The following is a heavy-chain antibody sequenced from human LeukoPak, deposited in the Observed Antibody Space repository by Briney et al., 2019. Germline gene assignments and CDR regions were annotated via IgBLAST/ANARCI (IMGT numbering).Heavy chain of an antibody. CDR3: ARETSYYYYYYMDV. CDR2: IYHSGST. Sequence: SETLSLTCAVSGGSISSSNWWSWVRQPPGKGLEWIGEIYHSGSTNYNPSLKSRVTISVDKSKNQFSLKLSSVTAADTAVYYCARETSYYYYYYMDVWGKGTTVTISS. CDR1: GGSISSSNW. J-gene: IGHJ6*03. V-gene: IGHV4-4*02.